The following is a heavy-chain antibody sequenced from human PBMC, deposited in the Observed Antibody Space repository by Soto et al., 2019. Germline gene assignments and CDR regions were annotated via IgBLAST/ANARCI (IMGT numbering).Heavy chain of an antibody. CDR3: AKGSRMWTPDY. Sequence: QVQLVQSGAEVKKPGASVKIFCKVSGYTFTDYAIHWVRQAPGQRLEWMGWIAPGNGNTKYSQNFQGRVTITRDTSATTAYMELISLRSKDTAVYYCAKGSRMWTPDYWGQGTLVTVSS. CDR1: GYTFTDYA. J-gene: IGHJ4*02. V-gene: IGHV1-3*01. D-gene: IGHD2-21*01. CDR2: IAPGNGNT.